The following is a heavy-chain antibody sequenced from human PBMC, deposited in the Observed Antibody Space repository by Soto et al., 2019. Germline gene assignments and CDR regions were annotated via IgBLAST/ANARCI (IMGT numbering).Heavy chain of an antibody. CDR2: IYPGDSDT. Sequence: GESLEVSCQGSGYAFSSYWIGWVRQVPGEGLGWMGIIYPGDSDTRYSPSFQGQVTISVDTSLTTVYLQWSSLKASYNAMYYCARGYRTATICVTWLDPWGQGTLVTVSS. J-gene: IGHJ5*02. D-gene: IGHD2-8*02. CDR3: ARGYRTATICVTWLDP. V-gene: IGHV5-51*01. CDR1: GYAFSSYW.